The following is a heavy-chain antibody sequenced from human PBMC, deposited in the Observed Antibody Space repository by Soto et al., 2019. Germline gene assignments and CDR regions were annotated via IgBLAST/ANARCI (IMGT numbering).Heavy chain of an antibody. CDR1: GFTFSSYA. CDR2: ISYDGSNK. CDR3: ARDPRYSGYDVTPGGGYCSGGSCPVFDY. V-gene: IGHV3-30-3*01. Sequence: QVQLVESGGGVVQPGRSLRLSCAASGFTFSSYAMHWVRQAPGKGLEWVAVISYDGSNKYYADSVKGRFTISRDNSRNTLYLQMNSLRAEDTAVDYWARDPRYSGYDVTPGGGYCSGGSCPVFDYWGQGTLVTVSS. D-gene: IGHD2-15*01. J-gene: IGHJ4*02.